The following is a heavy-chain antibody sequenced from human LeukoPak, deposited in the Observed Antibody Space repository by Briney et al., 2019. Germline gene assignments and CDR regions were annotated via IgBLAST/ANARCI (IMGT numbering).Heavy chain of an antibody. V-gene: IGHV3-30*02. CDR1: GFTFSSYG. CDR2: IRYDGSNK. CDR3: AKSGRSGYDSGPPYYYYYMDV. Sequence: TGGSLRLSCAASGFTFSSYGMHWVRQAPGKGLEWVAFIRYDGSNKYYADSVKGRFTISRDNSKNTLYLQMNSLRAEDTAVYYCAKSGRSGYDSGPPYYYYYMDVWGKGTTVTISS. D-gene: IGHD5-12*01. J-gene: IGHJ6*03.